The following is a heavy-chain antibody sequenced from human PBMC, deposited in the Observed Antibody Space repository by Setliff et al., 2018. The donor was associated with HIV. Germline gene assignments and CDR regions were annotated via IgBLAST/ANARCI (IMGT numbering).Heavy chain of an antibody. CDR3: ARVPSPFVQEGYFDD. D-gene: IGHD3-3*01. CDR1: GGTFSSYA. Sequence: SVKVSCKASGGTFSSYAISWVRQAPGQGLEWMGGIIPIFGTANYAQKFQGRVTITTDESTRTAYMELRSLRSEDTAVYCCARVPSPFVQEGYFDDWGQGTLVTVSS. V-gene: IGHV1-69*05. CDR2: IIPIFGTA. J-gene: IGHJ4*01.